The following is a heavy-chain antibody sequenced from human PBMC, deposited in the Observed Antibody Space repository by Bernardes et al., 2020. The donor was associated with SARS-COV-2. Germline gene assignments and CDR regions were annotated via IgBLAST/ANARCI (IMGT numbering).Heavy chain of an antibody. Sequence: GGSLRLSCAASGFTFRSYAMSWVRQAPGKGLEWVSAISGSGGSTYYADSVKGRFTISRDNSKNTLYLQMNSLRAEDTAVYYCAKGEVLRYFDWLLHFEYWGQGTLVTVSS. CDR1: GFTFRSYA. V-gene: IGHV3-23*01. CDR3: AKGEVLRYFDWLLHFEY. D-gene: IGHD3-9*01. CDR2: ISGSGGST. J-gene: IGHJ4*02.